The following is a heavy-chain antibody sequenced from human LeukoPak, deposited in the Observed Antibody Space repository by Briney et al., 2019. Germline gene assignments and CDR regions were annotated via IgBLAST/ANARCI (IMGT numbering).Heavy chain of an antibody. V-gene: IGHV3-13*01. D-gene: IGHD5-12*01. CDR1: GFTFSSYD. CDR2: IGTAGDT. Sequence: PGGSLRLSCAASGFTFSSYDMHWVRRATVKGLEWVSAIGTAGDTYYPGSVKGRFTISRENAKNSLYLQMNSLRAGDTAVYYCARAVLYGGFLRPYFDYWGQGTLVTVSS. J-gene: IGHJ4*02. CDR3: ARAVLYGGFLRPYFDY.